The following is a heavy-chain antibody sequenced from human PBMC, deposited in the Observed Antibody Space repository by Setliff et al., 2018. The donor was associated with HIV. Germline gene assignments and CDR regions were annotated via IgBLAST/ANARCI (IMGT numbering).Heavy chain of an antibody. CDR2: VDPQDGET. D-gene: IGHD3-10*01. J-gene: IGHJ4*02. CDR1: GYIFTDYY. V-gene: IGHV1-69-2*01. CDR3: ATSGTYYYGSGTYHGSGY. Sequence: ASVKVSCKASGYIFTDYYMHWVQQAPGEGLEWVGRVDPQDGETKYAEKFQGRVTITADTSTDTSDMELSSLRYEDTAVYYCATSGTYYYGSGTYHGSGYWGQGTLVTVSS.